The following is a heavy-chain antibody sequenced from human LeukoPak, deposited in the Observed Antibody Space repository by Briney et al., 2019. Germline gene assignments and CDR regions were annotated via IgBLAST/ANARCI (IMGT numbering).Heavy chain of an antibody. D-gene: IGHD6-19*01. CDR3: AREGYSSGFLPSSY. Sequence: SETLSLTCTVSGGSISSYYWSWIRQPPGKGLEWIGYIYYSGSTDYNPSLKSRVTISVDTSKNQFSLKLSSVTAADTAVYYCAREGYSSGFLPSSYWGQGTLVTVSS. J-gene: IGHJ4*02. CDR1: GGSISSYY. V-gene: IGHV4-59*12. CDR2: IYYSGST.